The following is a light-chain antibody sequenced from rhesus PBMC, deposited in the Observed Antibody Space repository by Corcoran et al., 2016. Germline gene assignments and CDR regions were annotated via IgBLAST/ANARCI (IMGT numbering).Light chain of an antibody. V-gene: IGKV1-25*01. CDR3: QQYNSLPLT. CDR2: YAT. CDR1: QGISSY. J-gene: IGKJ4*01. Sequence: DIQMTQSPSSVSASVGVRVTITCRASQGISSYLAWYQQKPGKAPKLLIFYATTLQSGVPSRFSGSGSGTGFTLTISSLQPEDFATYYCQQYNSLPLTFGGGTKVEIK.